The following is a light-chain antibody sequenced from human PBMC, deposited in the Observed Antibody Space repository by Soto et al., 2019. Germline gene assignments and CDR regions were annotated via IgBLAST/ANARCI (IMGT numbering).Light chain of an antibody. V-gene: IGKV1-5*01. CDR2: DDS. CDR1: QSISSY. J-gene: IGKJ1*01. Sequence: DIQMTQSPSSLSAFVGDRVTITCRASQSISSYLNWYQHKPGQAPKLLIYDDSSLESGVPSTFSGSGSGTESTLTISSLQPDDFATYYCQQYNSYSPWTFGQGTKVDIK. CDR3: QQYNSYSPWT.